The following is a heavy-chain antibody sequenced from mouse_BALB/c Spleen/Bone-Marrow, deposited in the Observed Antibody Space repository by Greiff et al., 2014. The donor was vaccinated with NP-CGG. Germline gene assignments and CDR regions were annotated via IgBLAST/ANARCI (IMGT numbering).Heavy chain of an antibody. CDR2: ISSGGSYT. CDR1: GFTFSNYG. V-gene: IGHV5-6*01. J-gene: IGHJ4*01. D-gene: IGHD1-3*01. CDR3: ARLTPDYAMDY. Sequence: EVQRVESGGDLVKPGGSLKLSCAASGFTFSNYGMSWVRQTPDKRLEWVATISSGGSYTYFPDSVKGRFTISRDNAKNTLYPQMNSLKSEDAAMYYCARLTPDYAMDYWGQGTSVTVSS.